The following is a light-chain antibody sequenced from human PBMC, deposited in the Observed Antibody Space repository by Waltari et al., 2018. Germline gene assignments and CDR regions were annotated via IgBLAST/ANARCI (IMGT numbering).Light chain of an antibody. Sequence: SSALTQDPAVSVPLGQTVRITCQGDSPRSYYALWYQQKPGQAPVLVIYGTNNRPSGIPDRFSGSSSGNTASLTITGARAEDEADYYCNSRDSSGNHYVVFGGGTKLTVL. CDR2: GTN. J-gene: IGLJ2*01. V-gene: IGLV3-19*01. CDR3: NSRDSSGNHYVV. CDR1: SPRSYY.